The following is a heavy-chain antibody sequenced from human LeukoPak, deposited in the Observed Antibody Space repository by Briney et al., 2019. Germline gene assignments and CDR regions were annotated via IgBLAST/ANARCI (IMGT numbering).Heavy chain of an antibody. Sequence: QPGGSLRLSCAASGFTFTSYSMNWVRQAPGKGLEWVSAISGSGGSTYYADSVKGRFTISRDNSKNTLYLQMNSLRAEDTAVYYCAKGGAGLRLGELFNRFDPWGQGTLVTVSS. CDR1: GFTFTSYS. CDR3: AKGGAGLRLGELFNRFDP. V-gene: IGHV3-23*01. D-gene: IGHD3-16*01. CDR2: ISGSGGST. J-gene: IGHJ5*02.